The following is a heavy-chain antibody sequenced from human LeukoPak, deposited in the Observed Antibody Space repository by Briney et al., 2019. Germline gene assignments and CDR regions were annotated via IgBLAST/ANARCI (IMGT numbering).Heavy chain of an antibody. CDR3: AGTPNDFWSGYWFDY. CDR1: GGSFSGYY. Sequence: PSETLSLTCAVYGGSFSGYYWSWIRQPPGKGLEWIGEINHSGSTNYNPSLKSRVTMSVDTSKNQFSLKLSSVTAADTAVYYCAGTPNDFWSGYWFDYWGQGTLVTVSS. D-gene: IGHD3-3*01. J-gene: IGHJ4*02. V-gene: IGHV4-34*01. CDR2: INHSGST.